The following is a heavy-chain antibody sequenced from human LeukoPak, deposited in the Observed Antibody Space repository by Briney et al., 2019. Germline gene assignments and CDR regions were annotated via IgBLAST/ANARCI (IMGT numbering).Heavy chain of an antibody. V-gene: IGHV3-48*02. J-gene: IGHJ4*02. CDR2: ISTSSSRI. CDR1: GFSFSSYS. CDR3: ARDDGVLWFGELGY. D-gene: IGHD3-10*01. Sequence: GGSLRLSCAASGFSFSSYSMNWVRQAPGKGLEWVSFISTSSSRIYYADSVKGRFTISRDNAKNSLYLQMDSLRDEDTAVYYCARDDGVLWFGELGYWGQGTLVTVSS.